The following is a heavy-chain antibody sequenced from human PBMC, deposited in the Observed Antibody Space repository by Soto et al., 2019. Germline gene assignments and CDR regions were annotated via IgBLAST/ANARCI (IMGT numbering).Heavy chain of an antibody. J-gene: IGHJ1*01. D-gene: IGHD2-15*01. V-gene: IGHV4-34*01. Sequence: SETLSLTCAVYGGSFSGYYWSWIRQPPGKGLEWIGEINHSGSTNYNPSLKSRVTISVDTSKNQFSLKLSSVTAADTAVYYCARAGDCSGGSCYLEYFQHWGQRTLVTVSS. CDR3: ARAGDCSGGSCYLEYFQH. CDR1: GGSFSGYY. CDR2: INHSGST.